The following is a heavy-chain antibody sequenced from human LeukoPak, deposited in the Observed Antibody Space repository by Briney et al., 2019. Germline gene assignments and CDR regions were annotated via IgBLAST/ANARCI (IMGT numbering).Heavy chain of an antibody. V-gene: IGHV3-7*04. J-gene: IGHJ4*02. CDR2: IKEDGGET. Sequence: PGGSLRLSCVASAFAFSSNWMSWVRQAPGKGLEWVASIKEDGGETYYADSVKGRFTISRDNAKNSLYLQMNSLRAEGTAVYYCARDLHPRYYLPDYWGEGTLVTVSS. D-gene: IGHD1-26*01. CDR1: AFAFSSNW. CDR3: ARDLHPRYYLPDY.